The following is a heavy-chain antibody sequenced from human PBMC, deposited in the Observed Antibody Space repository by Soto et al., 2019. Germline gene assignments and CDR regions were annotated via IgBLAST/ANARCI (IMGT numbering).Heavy chain of an antibody. CDR1: GGSISSGGYY. J-gene: IGHJ4*02. D-gene: IGHD3-10*01. V-gene: IGHV4-31*03. CDR2: IYYSGST. Sequence: SETLSLTCTVSGGSISSGGYYWSWIRQHPGKGLEWIGYIYYSGSTYYNPSLKSRVTISVDTSKNQFTLKLSSVTAADTAVYYCARASWFGELYYFDYWGQGTLVTVSS. CDR3: ARASWFGELYYFDY.